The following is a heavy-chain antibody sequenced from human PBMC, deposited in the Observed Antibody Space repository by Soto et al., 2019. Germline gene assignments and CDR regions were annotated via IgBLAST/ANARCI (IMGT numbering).Heavy chain of an antibody. CDR2: ISGSGGST. CDR3: AKGGIGWPYFDY. J-gene: IGHJ4*02. D-gene: IGHD6-19*01. V-gene: IGHV3-23*01. Sequence: EVQLLESGGGLVQPGGSLRLSCAASGFTFSSYAMSWVRQAPGKGLEWVSAISGSGGSTYYADSVKGRFTISRDNSKNTLYLQMNRLRAEDTAVYYCAKGGIGWPYFDYWGQGTLVTVSS. CDR1: GFTFSSYA.